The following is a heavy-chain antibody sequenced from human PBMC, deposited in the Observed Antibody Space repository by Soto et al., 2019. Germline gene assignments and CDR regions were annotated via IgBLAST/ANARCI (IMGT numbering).Heavy chain of an antibody. Sequence: QITLKESGPTLVKPTQTLTLTCTFSGFSLSTRGVGVGWIRQPPGKALEWLALLYWDDDEGYRPSLKSRLTITKDTSKSQVVLTVTNMDPVDTATYYCAHRPRGYSYYFDYWGQGTLVTVSS. J-gene: IGHJ4*02. CDR2: LYWDDDE. V-gene: IGHV2-5*02. CDR1: GFSLSTRGVG. D-gene: IGHD5-18*01. CDR3: AHRPRGYSYYFDY.